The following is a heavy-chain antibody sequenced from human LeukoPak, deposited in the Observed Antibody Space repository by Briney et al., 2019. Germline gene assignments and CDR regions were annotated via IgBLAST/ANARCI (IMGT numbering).Heavy chain of an antibody. D-gene: IGHD6-6*01. V-gene: IGHV4-59*01. CDR3: ATTGFDSCSLY. CDR1: GCSISSYY. Sequence: SETLSLTCTVSGCSISSYYWSWIRQPPGKGLEWIGYIYYSGSTNYNPSLKSRVTISVDTSKNQFSLKLSSVTAADTAVYYCATTGFDSCSLYWGQGTLVTVSS. CDR2: IYYSGST. J-gene: IGHJ4*02.